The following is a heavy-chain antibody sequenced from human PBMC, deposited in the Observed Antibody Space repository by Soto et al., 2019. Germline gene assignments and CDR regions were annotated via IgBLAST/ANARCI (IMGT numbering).Heavy chain of an antibody. V-gene: IGHV1-18*01. CDR3: ARVPPAITYSYYGMDV. D-gene: IGHD2-2*01. CDR1: GYTFTSYG. J-gene: IGHJ6*02. CDR2: ISAYNGNT. Sequence: QVQLVQSGAEVKKPGASVKVSCKASGYTFTSYGISWVRQAPGQGLEWMGWISAYNGNTNYAQKLQGRVTMTTDTYTSTAYMELRSLRSDDTAVYYCARVPPAITYSYYGMDVWGQGTTVTVSS.